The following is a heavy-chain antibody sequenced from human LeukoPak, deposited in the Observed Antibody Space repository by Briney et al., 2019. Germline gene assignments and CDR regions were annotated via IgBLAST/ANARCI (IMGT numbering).Heavy chain of an antibody. J-gene: IGHJ4*02. Sequence: GGSLRLSCTASGFPFRVRWMHWVRQAPGKGLVWISLIKKDGFFSTYADSVKGRFTISRDDAKNTLYLQMDSLRADDTAVYYCATDLDYTFDYWGRGALVTVSS. CDR2: IKKDGFFS. D-gene: IGHD4-11*01. CDR3: ATDLDYTFDY. CDR1: GFPFRVRW. V-gene: IGHV3-74*03.